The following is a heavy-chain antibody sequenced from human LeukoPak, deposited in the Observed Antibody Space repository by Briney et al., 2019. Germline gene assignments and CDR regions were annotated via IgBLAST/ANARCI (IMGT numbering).Heavy chain of an antibody. CDR1: GGSISSYY. D-gene: IGHD6-13*01. Sequence: SETLSLTCTVSGGSISSYYWSWIRQPAGKGLEWLGRIYTSGSTNYNPSLKSRVTMSVDTSKNQFSLRLSSVTAADTAVYYCAIYSRWSFDYWGQGTLVTVSS. CDR2: IYTSGST. V-gene: IGHV4-4*07. CDR3: AIYSRWSFDY. J-gene: IGHJ4*02.